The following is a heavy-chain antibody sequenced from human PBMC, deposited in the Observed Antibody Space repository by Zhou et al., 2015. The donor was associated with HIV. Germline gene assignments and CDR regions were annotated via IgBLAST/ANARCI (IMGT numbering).Heavy chain of an antibody. CDR3: ARSSVNHENACDI. CDR1: GGTFSGSD. CDR2: ITPMFEID. V-gene: IGHV1-69*17. Sequence: QVQLIQSGAVLKKPGSSVKVSCKASGGTFSGSDISWVRQAPGQGLEWMGGITPMFEIDKYAQKFRTRLIITVDKSTSTAYMELSSLTSEDTAMYFCARSSVNHENACDIWGQGTNVIVSP. J-gene: IGHJ3*02. D-gene: IGHD3-22*01.